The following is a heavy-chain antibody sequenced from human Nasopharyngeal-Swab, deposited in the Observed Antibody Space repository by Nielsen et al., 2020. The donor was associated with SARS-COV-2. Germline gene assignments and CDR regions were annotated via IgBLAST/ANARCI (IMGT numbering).Heavy chain of an antibody. J-gene: IGHJ6*02. CDR1: GFTFSSYW. Sequence: GGSLRLSCAASGFTFSSYWMSWVRQAPGKGLEWVANIKQDGSEKYYVDSVKGRFTISRDNAKNSLYLQMNSLRAEDTAVYYCARDFSAFDWLMRYYYYGMDVWGQGTTVTVSS. CDR3: ARDFSAFDWLMRYYYYGMDV. D-gene: IGHD3-9*01. CDR2: IKQDGSEK. V-gene: IGHV3-7*01.